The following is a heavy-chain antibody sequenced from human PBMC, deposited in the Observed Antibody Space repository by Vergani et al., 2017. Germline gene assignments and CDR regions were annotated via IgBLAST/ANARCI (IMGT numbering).Heavy chain of an antibody. V-gene: IGHV3-48*01. Sequence: EVQLLESGGGLVQPGGSLRLSCAASGFTFSSYSMNWVRQAPGKGLEWVSYISSSSSTIYYADSVKGRFTISRDNAKNSLYLQMNSLRAEDTAVYYCARDPAGYFDLWGRGTLVTVSS. CDR3: ARDPAGYFDL. CDR2: ISSSSSTI. CDR1: GFTFSSYS. J-gene: IGHJ2*01.